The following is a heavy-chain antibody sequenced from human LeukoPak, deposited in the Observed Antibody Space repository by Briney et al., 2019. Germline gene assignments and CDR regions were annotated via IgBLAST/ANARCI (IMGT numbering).Heavy chain of an antibody. D-gene: IGHD4-17*01. J-gene: IGHJ4*02. CDR1: GFTFSSYA. CDR3: AREVAYGDYGGFDY. V-gene: IGHV3-30-3*01. Sequence: PGRSLRLSCAASGFTFSSYAMHWVRQAPGKGLEWVAVISYDGSNKYYADSVKGRFTISRDNSKNTLYLQMNSLRAEDTAVYYCAREVAYGDYGGFDYWGQGTLVTVSS. CDR2: ISYDGSNK.